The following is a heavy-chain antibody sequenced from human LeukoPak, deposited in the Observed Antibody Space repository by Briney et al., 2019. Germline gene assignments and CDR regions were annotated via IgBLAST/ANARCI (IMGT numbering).Heavy chain of an antibody. D-gene: IGHD1-26*01. V-gene: IGHV4-39*07. CDR3: ARGTVGYSGSYSYYYYYYMDV. CDR1: GVSISSGSSY. CDR2: INHSGST. Sequence: PSETLSLTCRVSGVSISSGSSYWGWIRQPPGKGLEWIGEINHSGSTNYNPSLKSRVTISVDTSKNQFSLKLSSVTAADTAVYYCARGTVGYSGSYSYYYYYYMDVWGKGTTVTVSS. J-gene: IGHJ6*03.